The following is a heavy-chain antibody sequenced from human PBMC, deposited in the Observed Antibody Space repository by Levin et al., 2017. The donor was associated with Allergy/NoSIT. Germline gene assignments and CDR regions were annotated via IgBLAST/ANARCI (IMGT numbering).Heavy chain of an antibody. CDR3: ARGGPPNYDYNWGSYRDGYFDY. D-gene: IGHD3-16*02. V-gene: IGHV3-49*04. CDR1: GFTFGDYA. CDR2: IRNKAHGGTT. J-gene: IGHJ4*02. Sequence: PGGSLRLSCTGSGFTFGDYAMSWVRQAPGKGLEWVGFIRNKAHGGTTEYAASVKGRLTISRDDSKSIAYLQSNSLKTEDTAVYFCARGGPPNYDYNWGSYRDGYFDYWGQGTLVTVAS.